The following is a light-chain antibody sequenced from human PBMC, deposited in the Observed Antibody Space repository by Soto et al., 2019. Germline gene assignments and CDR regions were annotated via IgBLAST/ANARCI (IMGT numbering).Light chain of an antibody. CDR3: LLTSSGPHAV. J-gene: IGLJ7*01. CDR1: TGAVTSGHY. V-gene: IGLV7-46*01. Sequence: QAVVTQEPSLTVSPGGTVTLTCGSNTGAVTSGHYAYWLQQKPGQAPRTLIYNTDNKHSWTPARFSGSLLGGKAALTLSGAQPEDGADYYCLLTSSGPHAVFGGGTQLTVL. CDR2: NTD.